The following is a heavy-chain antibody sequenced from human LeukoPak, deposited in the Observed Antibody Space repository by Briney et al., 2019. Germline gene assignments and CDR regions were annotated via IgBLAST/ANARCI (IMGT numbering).Heavy chain of an antibody. CDR1: GFTFSNYA. Sequence: GGSLRLSCAASGFTFSNYAMSWVRQAPGKGLEWVSAISGSGGSTYYADSVKGRFTISRDNSKNTLYLQMNSLRVEDTAVYYCAKLLAAADNWFDPWGQGTLVTVSS. CDR3: AKLLAAADNWFDP. D-gene: IGHD6-13*01. J-gene: IGHJ5*02. CDR2: ISGSGGST. V-gene: IGHV3-23*01.